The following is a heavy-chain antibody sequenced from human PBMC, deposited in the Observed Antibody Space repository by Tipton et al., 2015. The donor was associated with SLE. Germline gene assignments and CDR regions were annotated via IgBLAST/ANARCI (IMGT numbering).Heavy chain of an antibody. V-gene: IGHV3-7*01. CDR3: AKSGVVIAIRYWYFDL. CDR2: IKQDGSEK. Sequence: SLRLSCAASGFTFSSYWMSWVRQAPGKGLEWVANIKQDGSEKYYVDSVKGRFTISRDNAKNSLYLQMNSLRAEDTAVYYCAKSGVVIAIRYWYFDLWGRGTLVTVSS. CDR1: GFTFSSYW. D-gene: IGHD2-21*01. J-gene: IGHJ2*01.